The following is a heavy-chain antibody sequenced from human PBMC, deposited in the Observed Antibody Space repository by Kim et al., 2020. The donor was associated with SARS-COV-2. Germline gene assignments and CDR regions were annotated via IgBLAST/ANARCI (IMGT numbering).Heavy chain of an antibody. D-gene: IGHD4-17*01. CDR1: GFNVEDYA. Sequence: GGSLRPSCATSGFNVEDYALSWIRQVPGKGLEWVSGINWNGRSTGYGDSVRGRFTISRDNAKKSLYLQMNSLTADDAALYYCVRERGMTTVIARHAFDIWGQGTMVNVSS. CDR2: INWNGRST. V-gene: IGHV3-20*04. J-gene: IGHJ3*02. CDR3: VRERGMTTVIARHAFDI.